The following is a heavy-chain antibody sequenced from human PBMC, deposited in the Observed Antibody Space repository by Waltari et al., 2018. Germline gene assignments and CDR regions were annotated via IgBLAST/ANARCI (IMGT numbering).Heavy chain of an antibody. CDR2: ISYDGSNK. CDR3: VRAHDSVMSGWYGDY. Sequence: QVQLVESGGGMVQPGRSLRLSCAASGFTFSSYAMHWVRQAPGKGLEWVAVISYDGSNKYYADSVKGRFTISRDNSKNTLYLQMNSLRAEDTAVYYCVRAHDSVMSGWYGDYWGQGTLVTVSS. J-gene: IGHJ4*02. D-gene: IGHD6-19*01. V-gene: IGHV3-30-3*01. CDR1: GFTFSSYA.